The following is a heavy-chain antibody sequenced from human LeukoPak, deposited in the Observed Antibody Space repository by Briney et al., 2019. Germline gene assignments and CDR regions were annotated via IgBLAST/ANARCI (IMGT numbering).Heavy chain of an antibody. J-gene: IGHJ3*02. CDR2: SYPGDPDT. CDR1: GDSFTSYW. V-gene: IGHV5-51*01. Sequence: GESLKISCKGSGDSFTSYWIGWGRQMPGKGVEGVGISYPGDPDTRYSQSLQGQVTISADKSISTAYLQWSSLKASDTAMYYCARPKAYYYDSSGYYSDDFDIWGQGTMVTVSS. CDR3: ARPKAYYYDSSGYYSDDFDI. D-gene: IGHD3-22*01.